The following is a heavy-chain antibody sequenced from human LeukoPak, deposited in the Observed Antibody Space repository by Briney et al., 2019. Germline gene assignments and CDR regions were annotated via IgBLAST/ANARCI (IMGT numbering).Heavy chain of an antibody. CDR2: VSPSSGGT. J-gene: IGHJ4*02. CDR3: AIRRRSGWPFDF. V-gene: IGHV1-2*02. CDR1: GYTFSDYY. Sequence: ASVEVSCKASGYTFSDYYIHRVRQAPGQGLEWMGWVSPSSGGTLYAQEFQGRVTLTRDTSISTAYMELSSLRSDDTAVYFCAIRRRSGWPFDFWGQGSLVTVSS. D-gene: IGHD6-19*01.